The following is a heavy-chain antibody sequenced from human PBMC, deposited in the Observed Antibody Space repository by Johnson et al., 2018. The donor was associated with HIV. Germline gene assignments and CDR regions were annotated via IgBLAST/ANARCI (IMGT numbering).Heavy chain of an antibody. CDR3: ARAIGNWDAFDI. CDR2: IKQDGSEK. CDR1: VFMFSNHG. V-gene: IGHV3-7*04. J-gene: IGHJ3*02. D-gene: IGHD7-27*01. Sequence: VQLVESGGGVVQPGRSLRLSCATSVFMFSNHGMHCVRQAPGKGLEWVANIKQDGSEKYYVDSVKGRFTISRDNAKNSLYLQMNSLRAEDTAVYYWARAIGNWDAFDIWGQGTMVTVSS.